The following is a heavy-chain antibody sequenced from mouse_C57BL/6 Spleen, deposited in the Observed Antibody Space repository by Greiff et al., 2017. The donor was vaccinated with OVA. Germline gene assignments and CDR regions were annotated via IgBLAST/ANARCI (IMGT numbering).Heavy chain of an antibody. Sequence: EVQVVESGEGLVKPGGSLKLSCAASGFTFSSYAMSWVRQTPEKRLEWVAYISSGGDYISYADTVKGRFTISRDTASNTLYLQRSSLKSEDTAMYYCTRDGLTGDYYAMDYWGQGTSGTVSS. D-gene: IGHD4-1*01. V-gene: IGHV5-9-1*02. CDR2: ISSGGDYI. CDR3: TRDGLTGDYYAMDY. J-gene: IGHJ4*01. CDR1: GFTFSSYA.